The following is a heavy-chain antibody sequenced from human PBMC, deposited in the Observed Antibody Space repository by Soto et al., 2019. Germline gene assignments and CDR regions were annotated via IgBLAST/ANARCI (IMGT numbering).Heavy chain of an antibody. Sequence: QVQLVQAGAEVKKPGSSVKVSCKASGGTFSSYAISWVRQAPGQGLEWMGGIIPIFGTANYAQKFQGRVTITADESTRTAYMELSSLRAEDTAVYYCAVFGVKNNNFDYWGQGTLVTVSS. CDR1: GGTFSSYA. CDR2: IIPIFGTA. V-gene: IGHV1-69*01. CDR3: AVFGVKNNNFDY. D-gene: IGHD3-3*01. J-gene: IGHJ4*02.